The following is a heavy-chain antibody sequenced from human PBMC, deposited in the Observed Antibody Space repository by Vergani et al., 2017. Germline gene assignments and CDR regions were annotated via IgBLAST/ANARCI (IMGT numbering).Heavy chain of an antibody. CDR3: ARGKYYGSVTYVDP. CDR1: GFTFSAHW. D-gene: IGHD3-10*01. J-gene: IGHJ5*02. V-gene: IGHV3-66*02. CDR2: IYSGDET. Sequence: EVQLVQSGGGLVQPGGSLRLSCAASGFTFSAHWMHWVRQVPGKGLVWVSRIYSGDETYYADSVKGRVTISRDTSKNTLHLQINNLRVEDTAVYYCARGKYYGSVTYVDPWGQGTLVTVAS.